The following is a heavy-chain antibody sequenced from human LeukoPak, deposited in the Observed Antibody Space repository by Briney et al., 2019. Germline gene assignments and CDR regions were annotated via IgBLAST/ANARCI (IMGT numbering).Heavy chain of an antibody. Sequence: SETLSLTCTVSSGSISSSIHYWGWIRQPPGKGLEWIGSVHHSGTTYYNPSLNSRVTISIDTSKNQFSLKLSSLTAADTAVYYCARLHRGGGSCYSGKGNLDYWGQGTLVTVSS. CDR3: ARLHRGGGSCYSGKGNLDY. D-gene: IGHD2-15*01. CDR1: SGSISSSIHY. V-gene: IGHV4-39*01. CDR2: VHHSGTT. J-gene: IGHJ4*02.